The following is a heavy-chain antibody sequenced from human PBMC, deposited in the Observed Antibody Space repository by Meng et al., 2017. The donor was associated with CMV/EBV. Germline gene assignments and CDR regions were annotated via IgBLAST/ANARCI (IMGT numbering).Heavy chain of an antibody. CDR2: INHSGST. V-gene: IGHV4-34*01. CDR3: ARATTIVVVPAATVGWFDP. D-gene: IGHD2-2*01. J-gene: IGHJ5*02. Sequence: GSLRLSCAVYGGSFSGYCWSWIRQPPGKGLEWIGEINHSGSTNYNPSLKSRVTISVDTSKNQSSLKLSSVTAADTAVYYCARATTIVVVPAATVGWFDPWGQGTLVTVSS. CDR1: GGSFSGYC.